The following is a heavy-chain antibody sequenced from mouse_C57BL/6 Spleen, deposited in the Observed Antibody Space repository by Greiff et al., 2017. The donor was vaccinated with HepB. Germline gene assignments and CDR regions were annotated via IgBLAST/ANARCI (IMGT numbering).Heavy chain of an antibody. V-gene: IGHV3-6*01. J-gene: IGHJ2*01. CDR3: ARKGDYGGYFDY. D-gene: IGHD2-4*01. CDR1: GYSITSGYY. Sequence: ESGPGLVKPSQSLSLTCSVTGYSITSGYYWNWIRQFPGNKLEWMGYISYDGSNNYNPSLKNRISITRDTSKNQFFLKLNSVTTEDTATYYCARKGDYGGYFDYWGQGTTLTVSS. CDR2: ISYDGSN.